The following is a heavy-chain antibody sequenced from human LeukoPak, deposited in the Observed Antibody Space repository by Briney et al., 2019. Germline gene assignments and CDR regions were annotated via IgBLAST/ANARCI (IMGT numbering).Heavy chain of an antibody. V-gene: IGHV4-4*07. Sequence: SETLSLTCTVSGGSISSYYWSWIRQPAGKGLEWIGRIYTSGSTNYNPSLKSRVTMSVDTSKNQFSLKLSSVTAADTAVYYCARELLGYCSSTSCHWFDPWGQGTLVTVSS. CDR1: GGSISSYY. CDR2: IYTSGST. J-gene: IGHJ5*02. D-gene: IGHD2-2*01. CDR3: ARELLGYCSSTSCHWFDP.